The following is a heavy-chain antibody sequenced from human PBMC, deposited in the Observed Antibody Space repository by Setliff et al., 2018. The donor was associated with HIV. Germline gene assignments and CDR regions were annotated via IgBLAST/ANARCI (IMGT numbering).Heavy chain of an antibody. CDR2: VHYSGRTAY. D-gene: IGHD3-3*01. Sequence: PSETLSLTCSVSGGSISNTTDYWGWIRQPPGKRLEWIGSVHYSGRTAYSFTPSLKSRVTISADTSNNQFSLEVRSVTAADTAVYYCARHTNAALQFSPWGVMDVWGKGTTVTVSS. CDR1: GGSISNTTDY. V-gene: IGHV4-39*01. J-gene: IGHJ6*03. CDR3: ARHTNAALQFSPWGVMDV.